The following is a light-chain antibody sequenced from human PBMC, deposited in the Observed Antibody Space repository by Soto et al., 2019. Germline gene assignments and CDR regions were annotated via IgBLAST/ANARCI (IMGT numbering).Light chain of an antibody. V-gene: IGLV2-14*01. Sequence: QSALTQPASVSGSPEQSITISCTGTSSDVGDYNYVSWYQQHPGKAPKLMIYEVSNRPSGVSNRFSGSKSGNTASLTISGLQAEDEADYYCSSYTSSNTWVFGGGTKLTVL. J-gene: IGLJ3*02. CDR1: SSDVGDYNY. CDR3: SSYTSSNTWV. CDR2: EVS.